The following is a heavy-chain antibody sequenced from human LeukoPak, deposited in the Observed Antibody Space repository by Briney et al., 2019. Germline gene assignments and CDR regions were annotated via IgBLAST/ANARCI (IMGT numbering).Heavy chain of an antibody. CDR2: ISSSSSYI. D-gene: IGHD3-10*01. CDR1: GFAFSSYS. CDR3: ARAGDFDS. Sequence: GGSLRLSCAASGFAFSSYSMNWVRQAPGKGLEWVSSISSSSSYIHYADSVKGRFTISRDSAESSPYLQMNSLRAEDTAVYYCARAGDFDSWGQGTLVTVSS. V-gene: IGHV3-21*01. J-gene: IGHJ4*02.